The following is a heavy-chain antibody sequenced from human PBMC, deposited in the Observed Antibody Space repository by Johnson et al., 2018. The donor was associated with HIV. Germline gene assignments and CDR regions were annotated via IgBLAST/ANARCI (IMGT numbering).Heavy chain of an antibody. CDR2: ISGSGGTT. Sequence: VQLVESGGGVVQPGRSLRLSCAASGFTFSSYAMSWVRQAPGKGLEWVSVISGSGGTTYYADSVKGRFTISRDNSKNTLYLQMNSLRAEDTAMYYCGRDYDYDNSDQSGIDVFDVWGQGTKVTVSS. CDR1: GFTFSSYA. D-gene: IGHD3-22*01. V-gene: IGHV3-23*04. CDR3: GRDYDYDNSDQSGIDVFDV. J-gene: IGHJ3*01.